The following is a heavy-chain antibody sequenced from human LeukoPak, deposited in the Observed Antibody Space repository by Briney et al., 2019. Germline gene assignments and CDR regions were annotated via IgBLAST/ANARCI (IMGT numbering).Heavy chain of an antibody. CDR1: GYTFTGYY. D-gene: IGHD3-9*01. CDR2: INPNSGGT. V-gene: IGHV1-2*02. CDR3: ARDLVHHRLLATGYNWFDP. Sequence: ASVKVSCKASGYTFTGYYMHWVRQAPGQGLEWMGWINPNSGGTNYAQKFQGRVTMTRDTSTSTAYMEVRSLRSDDTAVYYCARDLVHHRLLATGYNWFDPWGQGTLVTVSS. J-gene: IGHJ5*02.